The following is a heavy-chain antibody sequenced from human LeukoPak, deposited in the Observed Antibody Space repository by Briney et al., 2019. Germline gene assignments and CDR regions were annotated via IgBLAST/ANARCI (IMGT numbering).Heavy chain of an antibody. V-gene: IGHV4-61*02. Sequence: PSETLSLTCTVSGGSISSGGYYWSWIRQHPGKGLEWIGRIYTSGSTNYNPSLKSRVTMSVDTSKNQFSLKLSSVTAADTAVYYCARGVDNFDYWGQGTLVTVSS. J-gene: IGHJ4*02. CDR3: ARGVDNFDY. CDR2: IYTSGST. D-gene: IGHD2-21*01. CDR1: GGSISSGGYY.